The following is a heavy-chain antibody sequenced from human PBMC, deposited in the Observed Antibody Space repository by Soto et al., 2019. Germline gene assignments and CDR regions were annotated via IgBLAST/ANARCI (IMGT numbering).Heavy chain of an antibody. CDR2: INHSGST. Sequence: SETLSLTCAVYGGSFSGDYWSWICQPPGKGLEWIGEINHSGSTNYNPSLKSRVTISVDTSKNQFSLKLSSVTAADTAVYYCARVVVLIYHYYGMDVWGQGTTVTVSS. CDR3: ARVVVLIYHYYGMDV. V-gene: IGHV4-34*01. CDR1: GGSFSGDY. D-gene: IGHD2-8*01. J-gene: IGHJ6*02.